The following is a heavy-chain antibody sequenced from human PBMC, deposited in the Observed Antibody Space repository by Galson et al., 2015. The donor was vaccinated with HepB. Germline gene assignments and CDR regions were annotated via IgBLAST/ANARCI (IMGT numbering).Heavy chain of an antibody. Sequence: CAASGFTFGDYYMSWIRQAPGKGLEWVSYISSSSSYTNYADSVKGRFTISRDNAKNSLYLQMNSLRAEDTAVYYCARGAPAHHDYGDYWYFDLWGRGTLVTVSS. CDR2: ISSSSSYT. J-gene: IGHJ2*01. CDR3: ARGAPAHHDYGDYWYFDL. CDR1: GFTFGDYY. D-gene: IGHD4-17*01. V-gene: IGHV3-11*05.